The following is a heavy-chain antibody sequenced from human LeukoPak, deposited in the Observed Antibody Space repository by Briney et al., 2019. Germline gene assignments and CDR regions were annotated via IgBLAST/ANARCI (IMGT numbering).Heavy chain of an antibody. D-gene: IGHD6-19*01. CDR3: ARGGWYIQY. Sequence: GGSLRLSCAASGFTFSSYGMHWVRQAPGKGLEWVAVISYDGSNKYYADSVKGRFTISRDNSKNTLYLQMNSLRAEDTAVYYCARGGWYIQYWGQGTLVTVSS. CDR2: ISYDGSNK. J-gene: IGHJ4*02. CDR1: GFTFSSYG. V-gene: IGHV3-30*03.